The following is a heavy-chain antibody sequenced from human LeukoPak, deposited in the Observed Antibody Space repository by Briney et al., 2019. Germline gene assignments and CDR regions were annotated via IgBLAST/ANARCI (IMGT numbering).Heavy chain of an antibody. CDR2: IIPILGIA. Sequence: ASVTVSCTASGGTFSSYAISWVRQAPGQGLEWMGRIIPILGIANYAQKFQGRVTITADKSTSTAYMELSSLRSEDTAVYYCASVVRSSVNYYYGMDVWGQGTTVTVSS. J-gene: IGHJ6*02. CDR3: ASVVRSSVNYYYGMDV. CDR1: GGTFSSYA. D-gene: IGHD6-13*01. V-gene: IGHV1-69*04.